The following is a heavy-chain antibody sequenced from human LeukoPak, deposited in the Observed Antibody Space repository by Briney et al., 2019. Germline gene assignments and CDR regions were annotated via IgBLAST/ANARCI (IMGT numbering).Heavy chain of an antibody. V-gene: IGHV3-74*01. CDR1: EFTLSAYW. J-gene: IGHJ4*02. D-gene: IGHD6-25*01. CDR3: ARENLAAAADY. Sequence: PGGSLRLSCAASEFTLSAYWMHWVRQAPGKGLVWVSRIRGDGSMTNYADSVKGRFTISRDNAKNTLYLQMNSPRLEDTAVYYCARENLAAAADYWGQGTVVTVSS. CDR2: IRGDGSMT.